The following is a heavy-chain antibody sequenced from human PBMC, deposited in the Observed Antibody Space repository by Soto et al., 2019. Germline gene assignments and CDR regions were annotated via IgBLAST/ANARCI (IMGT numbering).Heavy chain of an antibody. Sequence: GGSLRLSCAASGFTFSSYAMHWVRQAPGKGLEWVAVISYDGSNKYYADSVKGRFTISRDNSKNTLYLQMNSLRAEDTAVYYCARDRGQQQLVWRYYYGMDVWGQGTTVTVS. CDR3: ARDRGQQQLVWRYYYGMDV. V-gene: IGHV3-30-3*01. CDR1: GFTFSSYA. D-gene: IGHD6-13*01. J-gene: IGHJ6*02. CDR2: ISYDGSNK.